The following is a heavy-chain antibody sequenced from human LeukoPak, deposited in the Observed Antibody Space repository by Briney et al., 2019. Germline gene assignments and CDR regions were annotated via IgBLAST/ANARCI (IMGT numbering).Heavy chain of an antibody. CDR2: IRSKANSYAT. D-gene: IGHD6-13*01. J-gene: IGHJ5*02. CDR3: TRHSGIAAAGIFDP. V-gene: IGHV3-73*01. CDR1: GFTFSGSA. Sequence: GGSLRLSCVACGFTFSGSAMHWVRQASGKGLEWVGRIRSKANSYATAYAASVKGRFTISRDDSKNTAYLQMNSLKTEDTAVYYCTRHSGIAAAGIFDPWGQGTLVTVSS.